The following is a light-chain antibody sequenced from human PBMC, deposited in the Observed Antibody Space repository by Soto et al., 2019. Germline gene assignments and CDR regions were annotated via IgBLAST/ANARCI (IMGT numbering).Light chain of an antibody. CDR1: SSDVGGYNY. CDR3: SSYTRSSTRV. J-gene: IGLJ3*02. CDR2: EVS. V-gene: IGLV2-14*01. Sequence: QSALTQPASVSGSPGQSITISCTGTSSDVGGYNYVSWYQQHPGKAPKLMIYEVSNRPAGVSNRFSGSKSGNTASLTISGLQAEEEADYCCSSYTRSSTRVFGGGTKLTVL.